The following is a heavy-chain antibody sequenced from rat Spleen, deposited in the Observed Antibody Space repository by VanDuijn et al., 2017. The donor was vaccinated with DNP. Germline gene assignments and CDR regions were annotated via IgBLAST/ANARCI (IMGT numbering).Heavy chain of an antibody. Sequence: EVQLVESGGGLVQPGNSLKLSCAASGFTFSDYAMAWVRQSPTEGLDCVAYISYHGGSTYYPDSVKGRFTISRDNAKSSLYLQMNSLKSEDTATYYCTTDFERGYWGQGVMVTVSS. D-gene: IGHD1-11*01. V-gene: IGHV5-20*01. CDR1: GFTFSDYA. CDR3: TTDFERGY. J-gene: IGHJ2*01. CDR2: ISYHGGST.